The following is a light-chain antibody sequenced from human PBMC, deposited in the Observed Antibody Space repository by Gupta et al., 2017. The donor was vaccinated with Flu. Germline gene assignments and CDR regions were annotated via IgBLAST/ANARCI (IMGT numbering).Light chain of an antibody. CDR1: SSDVGGYNY. CDR2: DVS. J-gene: IGLJ2*01. CDR3: CSYAGSYTVV. Sequence: SALTQPRSVSGSPGASVTISCTGTSSDVGGYNYVSWYQQHPGKAPKLMIYDVSKRPSGVPDRFSGSKSGNTASLTISGLQAEDEADYYCCSYAGSYTVVFGGGTKLTVL. V-gene: IGLV2-11*01.